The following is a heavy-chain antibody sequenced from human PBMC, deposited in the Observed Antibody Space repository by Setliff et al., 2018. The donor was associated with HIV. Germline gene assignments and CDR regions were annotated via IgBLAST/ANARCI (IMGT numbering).Heavy chain of an antibody. D-gene: IGHD6-19*01. Sequence: SVKVSCKASGGTFSSYAISWVRQAPGQGLEWMGGIIPIFNTANYAQKFQGRVTITADESTSTAYMELSSLRSDDTAVYYCARDGSSTAVAGHVLYAWGQGTLVTVSS. V-gene: IGHV1-69*13. CDR2: IIPIFNTA. CDR1: GGTFSSYA. J-gene: IGHJ5*02. CDR3: ARDGSSTAVAGHVLYA.